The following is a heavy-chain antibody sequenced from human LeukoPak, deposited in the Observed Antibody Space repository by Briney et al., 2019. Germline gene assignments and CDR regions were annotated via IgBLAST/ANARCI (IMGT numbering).Heavy chain of an antibody. Sequence: MSSETLSLTCTVSGGSISSSSYYWGWIRQPPGKGLEWIGRIYYSGSTYYNPSLKSRVTISVDTSKNQFSLKLSSVTAADTAVYYCASLLISGYSSSWYGMDVWGQGTTVTVSS. CDR3: ASLLISGYSSSWYGMDV. D-gene: IGHD6-13*01. J-gene: IGHJ6*02. CDR2: IYYSGST. CDR1: GGSISSSSYY. V-gene: IGHV4-39*01.